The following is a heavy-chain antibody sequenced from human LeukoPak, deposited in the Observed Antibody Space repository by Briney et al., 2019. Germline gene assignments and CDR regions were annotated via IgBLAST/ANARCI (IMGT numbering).Heavy chain of an antibody. D-gene: IGHD3-22*01. V-gene: IGHV1-69*05. CDR3: AREGKNYYDSSGGYYFDY. CDR1: GGTFSSYT. Sequence: SVKVSCKASGGTFSSYTISWVRQAPGQGLEWVGRIIPIFGTANYAQKFQGRVTITTDESTSTAYMELSSLRSEDTAVYYCAREGKNYYDSSGGYYFDYWGQGTLVTVSS. J-gene: IGHJ4*02. CDR2: IIPIFGTA.